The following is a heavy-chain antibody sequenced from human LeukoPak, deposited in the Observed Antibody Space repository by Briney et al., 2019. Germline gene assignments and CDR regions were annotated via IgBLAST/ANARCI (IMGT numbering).Heavy chain of an antibody. J-gene: IGHJ3*02. CDR1: GYTFISYG. Sequence: ASVKVSCKASGYTFISYGISWVRQAPGQGLEWMGWISAYNGNTNYAQKLQGKVTMTTDTSTSTAYMELRSLRSDDTAVYYCARDRRPAATPDAFDIWGQGTMVTVSS. CDR3: ARDRRPAATPDAFDI. V-gene: IGHV1-18*01. CDR2: ISAYNGNT. D-gene: IGHD2-2*01.